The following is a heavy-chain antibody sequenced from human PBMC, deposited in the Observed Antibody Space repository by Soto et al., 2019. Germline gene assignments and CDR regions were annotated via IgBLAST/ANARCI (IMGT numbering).Heavy chain of an antibody. J-gene: IGHJ6*02. D-gene: IGHD2-2*01. V-gene: IGHV1-69*13. CDR3: ARGYSLRNIVVVPAARGYYYYYGMDV. CDR1: GGTFSSYA. CDR2: IIPIFGTA. Sequence: GASVKVSCKASGGTFSSYAISWVRQAPGQGLEWMGGIIPIFGTANCAQKFQGRVTITADESTSTAYMELSSLRSEDTAVYYCARGYSLRNIVVVPAARGYYYYYGMDVWGQGTTVTVSS.